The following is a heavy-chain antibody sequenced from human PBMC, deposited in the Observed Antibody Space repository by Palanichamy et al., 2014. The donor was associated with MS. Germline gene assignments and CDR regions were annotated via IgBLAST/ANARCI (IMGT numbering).Heavy chain of an antibody. CDR1: GGSISSSSYY. V-gene: IGHV4-39*01. Sequence: QLQLQESGPGLVKPSETLSLTCTVSGGSISSSSYYWDWIRQPPGKGLEWIGSIYYSGSTYYNPSLKSRVTISVDTSKNQFSLKLSSVTAADTAVYYCARPIIAVAGTGGWFDPWGQGTLVTVSS. CDR2: IYYSGST. CDR3: ARPIIAVAGTGGWFDP. J-gene: IGHJ5*02. D-gene: IGHD6-19*01.